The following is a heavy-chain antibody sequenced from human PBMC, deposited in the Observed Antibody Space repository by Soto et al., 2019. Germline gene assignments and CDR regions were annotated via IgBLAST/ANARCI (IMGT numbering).Heavy chain of an antibody. J-gene: IGHJ3*02. D-gene: IGHD4-17*01. CDR3: AGRTVTSSWTLDI. Sequence: QPGWSLRLSCASSVFIFTKNAMSWVRQAPGKGLEWLSGISGTAGRTYYADSVKGRFTISRDTSKNTVYLQMNSLRAEDTAIYYCAGRTVTSSWTLDIWGQGTMVTVSS. CDR2: ISGTAGRT. CDR1: VFIFTKNA. V-gene: IGHV3-23*01.